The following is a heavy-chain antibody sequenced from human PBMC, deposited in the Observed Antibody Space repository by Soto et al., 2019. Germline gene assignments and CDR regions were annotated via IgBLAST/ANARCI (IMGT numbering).Heavy chain of an antibody. D-gene: IGHD6-13*01. V-gene: IGHV4-39*01. CDR3: AGLAAAGTAFDY. Sequence: SETLSLTCTVSGGSISSSSYYWGWIRQPPGKGLEWIGSIYYSGSTYYNPSIKSRVTISVDTSKNHFSLKRSSVTAADTAVYYCAGLAAAGTAFDYWGQGTLVTVSS. J-gene: IGHJ4*02. CDR1: GGSISSSSYY. CDR2: IYYSGST.